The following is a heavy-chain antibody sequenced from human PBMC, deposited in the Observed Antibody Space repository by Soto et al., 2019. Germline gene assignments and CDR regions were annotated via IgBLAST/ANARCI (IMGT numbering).Heavy chain of an antibody. D-gene: IGHD2-8*01. CDR3: ARGHSTDCSNGVCSFFYNHEMDV. J-gene: IGHJ6*02. CDR2: INPKSGGT. CDR1: GYSFTDYH. Sequence: QVQLVQSGAEVKKPGASVKVSCKASGYSFTDYHVHWVRQAPGQGLEWLGRINPKSGGTSTAQKFQGWVPMTGDTSINTAYMDLTRLRSDDTAVYYCARGHSTDCSNGVCSFFYNHEMDVWGQGTPITV. V-gene: IGHV1-2*04.